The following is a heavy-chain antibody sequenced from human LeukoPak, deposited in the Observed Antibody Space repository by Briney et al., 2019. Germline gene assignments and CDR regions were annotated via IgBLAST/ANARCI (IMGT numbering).Heavy chain of an antibody. Sequence: GGSLRLSCAASGFTFSRNAMNWVRQAPGKGLEWVAAVSGNGLGTYYADSVKGRFNISRDNSRNTLYLQMNSMRIEDTAFYYCAKDANYLRSSGYLIPIDFWGQGTLVTVSS. CDR3: AKDANYLRSSGYLIPIDF. CDR1: GFTFSRNA. CDR2: VSGNGLGT. V-gene: IGHV3-23*01. J-gene: IGHJ4*02. D-gene: IGHD3-22*01.